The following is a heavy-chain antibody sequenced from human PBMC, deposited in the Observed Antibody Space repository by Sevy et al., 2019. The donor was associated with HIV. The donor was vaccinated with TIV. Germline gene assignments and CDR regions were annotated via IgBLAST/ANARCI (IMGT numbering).Heavy chain of an antibody. CDR3: TNRGGVIITGFES. CDR2: ISGSGVSV. V-gene: IGHV3-23*01. Sequence: GGSLRLSCVASGFIFNSYTMSWVRQAPGKGLEWVSTISGSGVSVYYPDSLKGRFTISRDNFKNTVSLQMNSLRAEDTAVYYCTNRGGVIITGFESWGQGTLVTVSS. CDR1: GFIFNSYT. D-gene: IGHD3-16*01. J-gene: IGHJ4*02.